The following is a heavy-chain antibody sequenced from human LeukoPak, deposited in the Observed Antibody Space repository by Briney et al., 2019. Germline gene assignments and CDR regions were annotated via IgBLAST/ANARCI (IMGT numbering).Heavy chain of an antibody. J-gene: IGHJ4*02. Sequence: GGSLRLSCAASGFTFSSYGMNWVRQAPGKGLEWVVVISYDGSNKYYADSVKGRFTISRDNSKNTLYLQMNSLRAEDTAVYYCASYYDSSGPFDYGGQGTLVTVSS. CDR3: ASYYDSSGPFDY. D-gene: IGHD3-22*01. CDR2: ISYDGSNK. CDR1: GFTFSSYG. V-gene: IGHV3-30*03.